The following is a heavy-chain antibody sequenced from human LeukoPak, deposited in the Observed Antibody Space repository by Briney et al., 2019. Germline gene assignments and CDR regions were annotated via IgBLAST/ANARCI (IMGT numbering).Heavy chain of an antibody. V-gene: IGHV4-59*01. CDR3: ARGLLDAFDI. CDR1: GGSISSYY. Sequence: TTSETLSLTCTVSGGSISSYYWSWIRQPPGKGLEWIGYIYYSGSTNYNPSLKSRVTISVDTSKNQFSLKLSSVTAADTAVYYCARGLLDAFDIWGQGTMVTVSS. CDR2: IYYSGST. J-gene: IGHJ3*02. D-gene: IGHD5-18*01.